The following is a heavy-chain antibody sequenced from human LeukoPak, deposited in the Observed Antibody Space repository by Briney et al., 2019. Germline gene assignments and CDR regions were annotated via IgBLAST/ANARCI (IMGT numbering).Heavy chain of an antibody. D-gene: IGHD3-10*01. Sequence: GGSLRLSCAASASTFTTYWMSWVRQAPGEGLKWLASIKQDGSEKNYVDSVKGRFTISRDNAKNSLFLQMNNLRTEDTAVYFCARGGWFFGSRTSASGYWGQGILVTVSS. CDR2: IKQDGSEK. V-gene: IGHV3-7*01. J-gene: IGHJ4*02. CDR3: ARGGWFFGSRTSASGY. CDR1: ASTFTTYW.